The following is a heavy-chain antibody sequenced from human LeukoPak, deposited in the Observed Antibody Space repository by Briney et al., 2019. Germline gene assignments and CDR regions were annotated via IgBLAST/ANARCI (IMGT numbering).Heavy chain of an antibody. CDR3: ARAGDDIVVAHGLFDH. D-gene: IGHD5-12*01. V-gene: IGHV1-18*01. CDR1: GDTFSSYG. Sequence: AAVKVSCKASGDTFSSYGISWVRQAPEQGLEWMGCISVYNGNIKSAQKFQGRVTMTADTSTSTVYMELRSLRSDDTAVYYCARAGDDIVVAHGLFDHWGQGTLVTVSS. J-gene: IGHJ4*02. CDR2: ISVYNGNI.